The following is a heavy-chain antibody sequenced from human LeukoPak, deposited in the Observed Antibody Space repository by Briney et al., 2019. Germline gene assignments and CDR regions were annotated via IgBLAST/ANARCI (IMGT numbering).Heavy chain of an antibody. D-gene: IGHD1-26*01. CDR2: ISGSGGST. CDR1: GFTFSSYA. J-gene: IGHJ4*02. CDR3: ARDRVGATDYFDY. Sequence: ETGGSLRLSGAASGFTFSSYAMSWVRQAPGKGLEWVSAISGSGGSTYYADSVKGRFTISRDNSKNTLYLQMNSLRAEDTAVYYCARDRVGATDYFDYWGQGTLVTVSS. V-gene: IGHV3-23*01.